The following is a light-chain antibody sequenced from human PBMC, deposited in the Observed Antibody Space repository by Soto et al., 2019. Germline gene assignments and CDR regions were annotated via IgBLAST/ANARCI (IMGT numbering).Light chain of an antibody. CDR3: HQSGNSHT. CDR1: QSVGRNY. V-gene: IGKV3-20*01. Sequence: ENVLTQSPGTLSLSPGERATLSCRASQSVGRNYLAWFQQKSGQAPRLVIYGASSRAAGIPDRLSGSGSGTDFTLTISRLEPEDFAVYYCHQSGNSHTFGQGTKLEIK. J-gene: IGKJ2*01. CDR2: GAS.